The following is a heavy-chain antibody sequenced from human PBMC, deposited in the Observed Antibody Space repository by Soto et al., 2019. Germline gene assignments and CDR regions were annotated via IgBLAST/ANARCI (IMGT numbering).Heavy chain of an antibody. J-gene: IGHJ6*02. CDR1: GGTFSSFA. V-gene: IGHV1-69*05. CDR2: IIPIFETT. Sequence: SVKVSCKASGGTFSSFAFSWVRQAPGHGLEWMGGIIPIFETTYYAQKFQGRVTMTRDTSTSTVYMELSSLRSEDTAVYYCARDVVVVAATHRVNVADYYGMDVWGQGTTVTVSS. D-gene: IGHD2-15*01. CDR3: ARDVVVVAATHRVNVADYYGMDV.